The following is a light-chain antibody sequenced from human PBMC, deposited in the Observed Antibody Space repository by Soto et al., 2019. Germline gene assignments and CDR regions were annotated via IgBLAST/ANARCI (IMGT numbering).Light chain of an antibody. CDR3: QQYGSSSWT. CDR2: GAS. Sequence: PRERATLSCRASQSVSSSYLAWYQQKPGQAPRLLIYGASSRATGVPDRFSGSGSGTDFTLTISRLGPEDFAVYYCQQYGSSSWTFGQGTKVDIK. V-gene: IGKV3-20*01. CDR1: QSVSSSY. J-gene: IGKJ1*01.